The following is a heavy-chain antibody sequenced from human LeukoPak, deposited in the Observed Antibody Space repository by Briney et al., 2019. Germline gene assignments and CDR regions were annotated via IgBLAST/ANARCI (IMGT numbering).Heavy chain of an antibody. D-gene: IGHD6-13*01. J-gene: IGHJ4*02. V-gene: IGHV3-48*04. CDR3: ARGWAASGKEGFGY. CDR1: GFTFDDYA. CDR2: ISSGSSTI. Sequence: PGRSLRLSCAASGFTFDDYAMHWVRQAPGKGLEWVSSISSGSSTIYYADSVKGRFTISRDNAKNSLYLQMNSLRAEDTAVYYCARGWAASGKEGFGYWGQGTLVAVSS.